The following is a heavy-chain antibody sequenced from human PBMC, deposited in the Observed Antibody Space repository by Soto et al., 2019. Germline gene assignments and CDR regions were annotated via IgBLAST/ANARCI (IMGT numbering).Heavy chain of an antibody. D-gene: IGHD1-26*01. CDR1: GLTFSDYY. CDR3: ARFAVGATFDY. CDR2: ITSSGSNK. J-gene: IGHJ4*02. V-gene: IGHV3-11*06. Sequence: GGSLRLSCAASGLTFSDYYMSWVRQAPGKGLEWVSYITSSGSNKNYADSVKGRFTISRDNAKNSLYLQMNSLRAEDTAVYYCARFAVGATFDYWGQGTLVTVSS.